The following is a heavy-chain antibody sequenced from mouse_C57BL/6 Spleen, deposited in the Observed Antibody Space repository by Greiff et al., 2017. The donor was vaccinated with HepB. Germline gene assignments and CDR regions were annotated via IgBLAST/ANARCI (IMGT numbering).Heavy chain of an antibody. CDR1: GFSLTSYG. CDR3: ARSSPYYGSSYGAMDY. J-gene: IGHJ4*01. Sequence: QVQLQQSGPGLVAPSQSLSITCTVSGFSLTSYGFDWVRQSPGKGLEWLGVIWGVGSTNYNSALKSRLSISKDNSKSQVFLKMNSLQTDDTAMYYCARSSPYYGSSYGAMDYWGQGTSVTVSS. CDR2: IWGVGST. D-gene: IGHD1-1*01. V-gene: IGHV2-6*01.